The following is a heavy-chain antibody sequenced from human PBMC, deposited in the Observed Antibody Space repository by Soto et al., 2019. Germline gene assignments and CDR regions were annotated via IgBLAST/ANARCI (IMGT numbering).Heavy chain of an antibody. D-gene: IGHD3-22*01. V-gene: IGHV1-69*06. CDR1: GGTFSSYA. CDR3: ARRGDSSGYYIRGAFDI. Sequence: QVQLVQSGAEVNKPGSSVKVSCMASGGTFSSYAISWVRQAPGLGLEWMGGIIPIFGTANYAQKFQGRVTITADKSTSTAYMELSSLRSEDTAVYYYARRGDSSGYYIRGAFDIWGQGTMVTVSS. CDR2: IIPIFGTA. J-gene: IGHJ3*02.